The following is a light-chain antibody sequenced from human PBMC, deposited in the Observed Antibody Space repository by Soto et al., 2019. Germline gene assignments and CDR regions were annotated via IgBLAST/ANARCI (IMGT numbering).Light chain of an antibody. Sequence: EILLTQSPGTLSLSPGERATLSCGASQNVDSKYLDWYQQKPGQAPRIIIFGASGRATGIPERLSGSGYGTDFTITISRMETEDFAVYYCQQYGSLSWTFGHGTKVDI. V-gene: IGKV3-20*01. CDR2: GAS. J-gene: IGKJ1*01. CDR1: QNVDSKY. CDR3: QQYGSLSWT.